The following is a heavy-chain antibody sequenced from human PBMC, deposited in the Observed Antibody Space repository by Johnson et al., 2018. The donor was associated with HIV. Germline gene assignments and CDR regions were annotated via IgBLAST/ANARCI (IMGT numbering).Heavy chain of an antibody. D-gene: IGHD5-18*01. V-gene: IGHV3-30*04. CDR2: IPSDGTWQ. CDR1: GFTFSSSP. J-gene: IGHJ3*01. Sequence: QVQLVEYGGGVVHPGRSLRLSCAASGFTFSSSPMQWVRQAPGEGLDWVAVIPSDGTWQNYAGSVKGRFSISRDNARNTLDLQMDSLRAEDTAVYYWAREGYSSGHAGAFDLWGQGTVVTVSS. CDR3: AREGYSSGHAGAFDL.